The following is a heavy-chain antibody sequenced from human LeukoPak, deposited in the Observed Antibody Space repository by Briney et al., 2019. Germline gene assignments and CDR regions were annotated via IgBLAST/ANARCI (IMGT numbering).Heavy chain of an antibody. D-gene: IGHD2-8*01. CDR2: IGGSGGST. V-gene: IGHV3-23*01. CDR1: GFTFSSYA. CDR3: AKDIVLMAYEGVWDY. Sequence: GGSLRLSCAASGFTFSSYAMSWVRQAPGKGLEWASAIGGSGGSTYYADSVKGRFTISRDNSKNTLYLQMNSLRAEDTAVYYCAKDIVLMAYEGVWDYWGQGTLVTVSS. J-gene: IGHJ4*02.